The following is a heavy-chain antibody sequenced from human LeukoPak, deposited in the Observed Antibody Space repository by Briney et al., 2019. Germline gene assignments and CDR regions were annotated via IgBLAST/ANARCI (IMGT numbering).Heavy chain of an antibody. V-gene: IGHV3-23*01. CDR2: IFGSGGSA. J-gene: IGHJ4*02. CDR3: GKTTIGYSSGRYPGWPVDY. Sequence: GGSLRLSCAASGFTFNSYVMYWVRQAPGKGLEWVSGIFGSGGSAHYADSVKGRFTISRDNSKNTVYLQMDSPRVEDTAVYYCGKTTIGYSSGRYPGWPVDYWGQGTLVTVSS. D-gene: IGHD6-19*01. CDR1: GFTFNSYV.